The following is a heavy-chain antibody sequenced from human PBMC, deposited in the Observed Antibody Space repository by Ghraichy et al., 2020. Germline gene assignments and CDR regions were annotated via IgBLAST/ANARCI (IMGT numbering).Heavy chain of an antibody. J-gene: IGHJ4*02. CDR1: GDSVSSNSAA. CDR2: TYYRSKWYN. V-gene: IGHV6-1*01. D-gene: IGHD1-26*01. CDR3: ARGKWQPPDEVIDY. Sequence: SCAISGDSVSSNSAAWNWIRRSPSRGLEWLGRTYYRSKWYNDYAVSVKSRITINPDTSKNQFSLQLNSVTPEDTAVYYCARGKWQPPDEVIDYWGQGTLVTVSS.